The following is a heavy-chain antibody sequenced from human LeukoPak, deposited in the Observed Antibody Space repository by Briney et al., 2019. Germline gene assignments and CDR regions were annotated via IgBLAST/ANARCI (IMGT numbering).Heavy chain of an antibody. D-gene: IGHD3-22*01. J-gene: IGHJ3*02. CDR1: GFTFSSYS. V-gene: IGHV3-64*02. Sequence: GGSLRLSCAASGFTFSSYSMHWVRQAPGTGLEHVAAISSNGATAYYADSVKDRFSLSRDNSKNTLYLQMGSLRAEDMAIYYCVRERNGYYLHDPFEIWGRGTRVTVSS. CDR3: VRERNGYYLHDPFEI. CDR2: ISSNGATA.